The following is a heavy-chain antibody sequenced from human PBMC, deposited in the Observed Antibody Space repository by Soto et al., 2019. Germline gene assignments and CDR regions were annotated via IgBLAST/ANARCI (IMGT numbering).Heavy chain of an antibody. Sequence: EVQLVESGGGLVQPGGSLRLSCTASGFTFSDYYMDWVRQAPGQGLEWVGRVRNKANSHTTEYAAHVKGRFTNSRDDSKNALALQMNSGKSEDTAVYYCARGHQAFYLWGQGTLVTGPS. V-gene: IGHV3-72*01. CDR3: ARGHQAFYL. J-gene: IGHJ5*02. D-gene: IGHD2-2*01. CDR2: VRNKANSHTT. CDR1: GFTFSDYY.